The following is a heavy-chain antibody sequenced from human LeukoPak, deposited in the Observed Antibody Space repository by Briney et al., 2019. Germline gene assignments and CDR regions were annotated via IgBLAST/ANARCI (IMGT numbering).Heavy chain of an antibody. CDR1: GFTFSSYA. CDR3: AKEGNAMITFGGVIAYYFDY. J-gene: IGHJ4*02. V-gene: IGHV3-23*01. CDR2: ISGSGGRT. D-gene: IGHD3-16*02. Sequence: GGSLRLSCAASGFTFSSYAMSWVRQAPGEGLEWVSSISGSGGRTYYADSVRGRFTISTDSSKNTVQLQMTSLRVEDTAVYYCAKEGNAMITFGGVIAYYFDYWGQGTLVTVSS.